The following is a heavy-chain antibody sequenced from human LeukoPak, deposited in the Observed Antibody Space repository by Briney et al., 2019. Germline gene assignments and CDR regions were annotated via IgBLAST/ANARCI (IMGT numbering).Heavy chain of an antibody. D-gene: IGHD1-26*01. V-gene: IGHV3-23*01. CDR3: AKDLEGATADY. Sequence: GGSLRLSCAASGVTFSSYAMSWGRHDPGKGLEWVSAISGSGGSTYYTDSVKGRFTISRDNSKNTLYLQMNSLRAEDTAVYYCAKDLEGATADYWGQGTLVTVSS. J-gene: IGHJ4*02. CDR2: ISGSGGST. CDR1: GVTFSSYA.